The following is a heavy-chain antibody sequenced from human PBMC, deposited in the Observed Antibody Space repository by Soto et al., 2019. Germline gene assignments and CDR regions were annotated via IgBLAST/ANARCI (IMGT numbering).Heavy chain of an antibody. CDR1: GFTFSNYG. D-gene: IGHD2-15*01. CDR2: ILYDGSIE. V-gene: IGHV3-30*18. CDR3: AKDCQYCSAGSEGLY. Sequence: QVQLVESGGGVVQPGRSLRLSCAASGFTFSNYGMHWVRQAPGKGLEWVAGILYDGSIEYYADSVKGRFTISRDNSNNTLFLHMNSVRGEDTAVYYCAKDCQYCSAGSEGLYWGQGTLLTVSS. J-gene: IGHJ4*02.